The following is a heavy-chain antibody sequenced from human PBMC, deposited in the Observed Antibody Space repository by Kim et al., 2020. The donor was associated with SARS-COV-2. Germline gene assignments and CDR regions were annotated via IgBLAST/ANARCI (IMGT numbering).Heavy chain of an antibody. Sequence: ASVKVSCKASGYTFTSYGISWVRQAPGQGLEWMGWISAYNGNTNYAQKLQGRVTMTTDTSTSTAYMELRSRRSDDTAVYYCARAGDIVVVPAAIRGLDPWGQGTLVTVSS. D-gene: IGHD2-2*02. V-gene: IGHV1-18*01. CDR1: GYTFTSYG. CDR3: ARAGDIVVVPAAIRGLDP. CDR2: ISAYNGNT. J-gene: IGHJ5*02.